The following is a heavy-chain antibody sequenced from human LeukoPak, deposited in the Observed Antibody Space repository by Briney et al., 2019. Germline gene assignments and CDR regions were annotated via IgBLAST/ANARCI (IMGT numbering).Heavy chain of an antibody. CDR3: ARDHEWIVATIIPDAFDI. CDR2: IYYSGST. J-gene: IGHJ3*02. D-gene: IGHD5-12*01. V-gene: IGHV4-30-4*01. CDR1: GGSISSGDYY. Sequence: SQTLPLTCTVSGGSISSGDYYWSWIRQPPGKGLEWIGYIYYSGSTYYNPSLKSRVTISVDTSKNQFSLKLSSVTAADTAVYYCARDHEWIVATIIPDAFDIWGQGTMVTVSS.